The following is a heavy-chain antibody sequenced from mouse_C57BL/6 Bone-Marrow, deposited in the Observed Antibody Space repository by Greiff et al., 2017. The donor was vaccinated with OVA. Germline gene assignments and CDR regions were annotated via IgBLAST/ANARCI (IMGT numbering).Heavy chain of an antibody. CDR2: INPSNGGT. Sequence: QVQLQQPGTELVKPGASVKLSCKASGYTFTSYWMHWVKQRPGQGLAWIGNINPSNGGTNYNEKFKNKATLTVDKSSSTAYMQLSSLTSEDSAVYYCARDGNYYWGQGTTLTVSS. V-gene: IGHV1-53*01. CDR1: GYTFTSYW. CDR3: ARDGNYY. D-gene: IGHD2-1*01. J-gene: IGHJ2*01.